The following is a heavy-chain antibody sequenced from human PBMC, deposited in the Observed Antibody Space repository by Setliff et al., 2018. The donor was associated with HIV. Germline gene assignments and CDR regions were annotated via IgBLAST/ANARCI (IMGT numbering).Heavy chain of an antibody. CDR2: SIPIFGTA. V-gene: IGHV1-69*13. J-gene: IGHJ6*03. D-gene: IGHD5-12*01. Sequence: ASVKVSCKASGGTFRTFGISWVRQAPGKGLEWMGGSIPIFGTAKYAQKFQGRVTSTADESTSTAYMELSSLRSEDTAVYYCATNPEMATINYYYYYMGVWGKGTTVTVSS. CDR3: ATNPEMATINYYYYYMGV. CDR1: GGTFRTFG.